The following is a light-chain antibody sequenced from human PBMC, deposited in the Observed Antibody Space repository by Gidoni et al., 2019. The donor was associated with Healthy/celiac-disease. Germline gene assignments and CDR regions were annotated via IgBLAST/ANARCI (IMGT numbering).Light chain of an antibody. CDR2: DAS. CDR1: QSVSSS. V-gene: IGKV3-11*01. CDR3: QQRINWPPLT. Sequence: DIVFPHSPATLSLSPGDRATLSCRASQSVSSSLAWYQQKPGQAPRLLIYDASNRATGIPARFSGSGSGTDFTRTISSLEPEDFAVYYCQQRINWPPLTFGGGTKVEIK. J-gene: IGKJ4*01.